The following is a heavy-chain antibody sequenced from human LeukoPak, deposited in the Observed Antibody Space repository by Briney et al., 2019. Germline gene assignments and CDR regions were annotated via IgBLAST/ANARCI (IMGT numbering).Heavy chain of an antibody. V-gene: IGHV3-73*01. CDR2: IRSKADDFAT. D-gene: IGHD3-9*01. CDR3: TKFYYDVLAGYRGMAV. Sequence: PGGSLRLSCAASGFTFSASAMHWVRQASGKGLEWVGRIRSKADDFATAYAASVKGRFLISRDGSKNTAYLQMNSLKTEDTAVYYCTKFYYDVLAGYRGMAVPGQRNTVTVSS. CDR1: GFTFSASA. J-gene: IGHJ6*02.